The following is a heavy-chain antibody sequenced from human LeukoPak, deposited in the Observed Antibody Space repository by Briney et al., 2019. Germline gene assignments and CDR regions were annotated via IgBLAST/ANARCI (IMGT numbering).Heavy chain of an antibody. CDR2: IKQDGSEK. V-gene: IGHV3-7*01. J-gene: IGHJ4*02. D-gene: IGHD1-26*01. Sequence: PGGSLRLSCAASGFTFSSYWMSWVRQAPGKGLEWVANIKQDGSEKYYVDSVKGRFTISRDNAKNSLYPQMNSLRAEDTAVYYCARGLVGAPLRYWGQGTLVTVSS. CDR3: ARGLVGAPLRY. CDR1: GFTFSSYW.